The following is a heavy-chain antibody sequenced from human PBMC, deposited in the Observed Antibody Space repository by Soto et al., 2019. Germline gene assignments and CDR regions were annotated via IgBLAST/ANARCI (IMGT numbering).Heavy chain of an antibody. Sequence: LRLSCAASGFTFGSYWMHWVRQAPGKGLVWVSRINSDGRSSSYTDSVKGRFTISRDNAKNTLYLEMNTLRAEDTAVYYCTRSIGSFAAFDIWGPGKMVTVSS. V-gene: IGHV3-74*03. CDR3: TRSIGSFAAFDI. D-gene: IGHD1-26*01. J-gene: IGHJ3*02. CDR2: INSDGRSS. CDR1: GFTFGSYW.